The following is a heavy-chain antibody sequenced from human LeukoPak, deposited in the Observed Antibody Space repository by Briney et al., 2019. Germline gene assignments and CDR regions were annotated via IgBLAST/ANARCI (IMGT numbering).Heavy chain of an antibody. CDR2: ISAYNGNT. CDR1: GYTFTSYG. Sequence: ASVKVSCKASGYTFTSYGISRVRQAPGQGLEWMGWISAYNGNTNYAQKLQGRVTMTTDTSTSTAYMELRSLRSDDTAAYYCARMGGSNKKSRWFDPWGQGTLVTVSS. V-gene: IGHV1-18*01. D-gene: IGHD3-16*01. J-gene: IGHJ5*02. CDR3: ARMGGSNKKSRWFDP.